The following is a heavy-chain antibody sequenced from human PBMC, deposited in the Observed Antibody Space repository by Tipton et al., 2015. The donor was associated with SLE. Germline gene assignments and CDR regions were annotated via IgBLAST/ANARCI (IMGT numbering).Heavy chain of an antibody. CDR2: VFNSG. J-gene: IGHJ4*02. Sequence: QLVQSGPEVKPSETLSLTCVVSGVSISDHYWTWIRQPPGKGLQWLAYVFNSGSFNRAHYNPSVMSRVTISVDTSKNQFSLKLASVTAADTAVYYCARATCSVGVCYFDYWGQGALVTVSS. V-gene: IGHV4-59*11. D-gene: IGHD2-15*01. CDR3: ARATCSVGVCYFDY. CDR1: GVSISDHY.